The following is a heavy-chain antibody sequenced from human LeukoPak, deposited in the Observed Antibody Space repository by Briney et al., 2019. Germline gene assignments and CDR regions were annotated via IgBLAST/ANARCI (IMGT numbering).Heavy chain of an antibody. J-gene: IGHJ5*02. D-gene: IGHD6-13*01. CDR3: AKERRVAAAGTSPNWFDP. CDR1: GFTFSSYA. CDR2: ISGSGGST. Sequence: GGSLRLSCEVSGFTFSSYAMRWVRQAPGKGLEWVSAISGSGGSTYYADSVKGRFTISRDNSKNTLYLEMNSLRAEDTAVYYCAKERRVAAAGTSPNWFDPWGQGTLVTVSS. V-gene: IGHV3-23*01.